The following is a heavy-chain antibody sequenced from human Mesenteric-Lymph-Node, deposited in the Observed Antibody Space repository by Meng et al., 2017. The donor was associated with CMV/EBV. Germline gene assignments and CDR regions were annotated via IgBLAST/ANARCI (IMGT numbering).Heavy chain of an antibody. V-gene: IGHV1-2*02. CDR3: ARASYCSSTSCYTDYYYYGMDV. Sequence: ASVKVSCKASGYTFTGYYMHWVRQAPGQGLEWMGWINPNSGGTNYAQKFQGRVTMTRDTSISTAYMELSRLRSDDTAVYYCARASYCSSTSCYTDYYYYGMDVWGQGTTVTVSS. D-gene: IGHD2-2*02. CDR2: INPNSGGT. J-gene: IGHJ6*02. CDR1: GYTFTGYY.